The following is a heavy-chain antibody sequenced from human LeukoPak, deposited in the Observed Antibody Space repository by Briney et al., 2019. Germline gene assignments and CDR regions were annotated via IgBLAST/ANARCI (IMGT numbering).Heavy chain of an antibody. V-gene: IGHV6-1*01. Sequence: SQTLSLTCAISGNSVSSNSAAWNWIRQSQSRGLDWLVRTYHRSKWYNDYAVSVKSRITINPDTSKNQFSLQLNSVTPEDTAVYYCAREGWNYYWYFDLWGRGTLVTVSS. J-gene: IGHJ2*01. CDR1: GNSVSSNSAA. D-gene: IGHD1-7*01. CDR3: AREGWNYYWYFDL. CDR2: TYHRSKWYN.